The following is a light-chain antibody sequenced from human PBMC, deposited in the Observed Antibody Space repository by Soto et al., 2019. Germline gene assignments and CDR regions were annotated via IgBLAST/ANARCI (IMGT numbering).Light chain of an antibody. CDR1: QSISRY. CDR3: QQYDNLPTA. V-gene: IGKV1-33*01. J-gene: IGKJ4*01. Sequence: DIQMTQSPSSLSASVGDRVTITCRASQSISRYLNWYQQKPGKAPKLLIYDASNLETGVPSRFSGSGSGTDFTFTISSLQPEDIATYYCQQYDNLPTAFGGGTKVEIK. CDR2: DAS.